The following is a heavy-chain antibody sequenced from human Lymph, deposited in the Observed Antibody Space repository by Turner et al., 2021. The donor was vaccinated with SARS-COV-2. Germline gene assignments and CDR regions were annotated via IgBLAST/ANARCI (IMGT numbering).Heavy chain of an antibody. Sequence: QVQLLESRGGVVQPGRSQRLPGAASGFTFNIYPMHWVRLAPGEGLEWGAVISYDGCNKYYANSVKGRFTISRDNSKSTVYLEMNSLKSEDTAVYYCARDSSGSGTLDYWGQGTLVTVSS. CDR3: ARDSSGSGTLDY. D-gene: IGHD1-7*01. V-gene: IGHV3-30-3*01. CDR1: GFTFNIYP. J-gene: IGHJ4*02. CDR2: ISYDGCNK.